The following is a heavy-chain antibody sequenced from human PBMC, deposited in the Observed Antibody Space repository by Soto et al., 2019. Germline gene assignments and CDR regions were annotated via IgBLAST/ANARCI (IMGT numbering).Heavy chain of an antibody. D-gene: IGHD5-18*01. Sequence: SVKVSCKASGGTFSSYAISWVRQAPGQGLEWMGGIIPIFGTANYAQKFQGRVTITADESTSTAYMELSSLRSEDTAVYYCARDLSYSYGFYYYGMDVWGQGTTVTVSS. V-gene: IGHV1-69*13. CDR3: ARDLSYSYGFYYYGMDV. CDR2: IIPIFGTA. CDR1: GGTFSSYA. J-gene: IGHJ6*02.